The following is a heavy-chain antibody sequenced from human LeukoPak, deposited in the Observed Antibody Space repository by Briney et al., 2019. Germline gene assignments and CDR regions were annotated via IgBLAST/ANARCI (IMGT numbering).Heavy chain of an antibody. J-gene: IGHJ3*02. Sequence: GGSLRLSCAASGFTVSSNYMSWVRQAPGKGLEWVSVIYSGGSTYYADSGKGRFTISRDNSKNTLYLQMNSLRAEDTAVYYCARDNLVECSSTSCYESGAFDIWGQGTMVTVSS. CDR3: ARDNLVECSSTSCYESGAFDI. V-gene: IGHV3-53*01. CDR1: GFTVSSNY. D-gene: IGHD2-2*01. CDR2: IYSGGST.